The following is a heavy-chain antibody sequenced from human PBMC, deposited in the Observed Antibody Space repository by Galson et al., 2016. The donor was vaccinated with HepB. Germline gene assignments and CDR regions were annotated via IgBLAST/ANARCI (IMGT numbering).Heavy chain of an antibody. D-gene: IGHD4-17*01. CDR2: IKQDGSEK. CDR1: GFIFSTYW. V-gene: IGHV3-7*03. Sequence: SLRFSCAASGFIFSTYWMSWVRQAPGKGLEWVANIKQDGSEKYYVDSVKGRFTISRDNAKKSLFLQMNSLRVEDTAVYYCARDDETYGDPDFWGQGTLVTVSS. J-gene: IGHJ4*02. CDR3: ARDDETYGDPDF.